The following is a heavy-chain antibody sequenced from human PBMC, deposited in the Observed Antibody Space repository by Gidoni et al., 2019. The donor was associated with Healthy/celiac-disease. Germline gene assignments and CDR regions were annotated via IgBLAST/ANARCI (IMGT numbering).Heavy chain of an antibody. J-gene: IGHJ6*03. V-gene: IGHV5-51*01. Sequence: EVQLVQSGAEVKKPGESLKISCTGSGYSFTSYWIGWVRQMPGKGLEWMGIIYPGDSDTRYSPSFQGQVTISADKSISTAYLQWSSLKASDTAMYYCARQTQATYYYYYYMDVWGKGTTVTVSS. CDR1: GYSFTSYW. CDR3: ARQTQATYYYYYYMDV. CDR2: IYPGDSDT.